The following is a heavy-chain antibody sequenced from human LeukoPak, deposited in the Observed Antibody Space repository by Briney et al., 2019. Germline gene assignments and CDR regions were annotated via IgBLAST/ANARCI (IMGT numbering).Heavy chain of an antibody. CDR3: FKQQTAYDILTGYWGAFDI. D-gene: IGHD3-9*01. CDR1: GFTFSSYA. CDR2: ISGSGGST. J-gene: IGHJ3*02. Sequence: GGSLRLSFAAPGFTFSSYAMSWVRQDPFQGLEWVSAISGSGGSTYYADSVKGRFTISRDNSKNTLYLQMNSLRAEDTDVYFFFKQQTAYDILTGYWGAFDIWGQGTMVTVSS. V-gene: IGHV3-23*01.